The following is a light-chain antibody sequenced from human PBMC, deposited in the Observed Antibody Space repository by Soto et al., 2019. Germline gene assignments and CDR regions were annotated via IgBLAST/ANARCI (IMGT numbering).Light chain of an antibody. Sequence: EIVLTRSPGTLSLSPGERATLSCRASQSVSSSYLAWYQQKPGQAPRLLIYGASSRATGIPDRFSGSGSGTDFTLTISRLEPEDFAVYYCQQYGTSPYTLGQGTKLEIK. V-gene: IGKV3-20*01. J-gene: IGKJ2*01. CDR2: GAS. CDR3: QQYGTSPYT. CDR1: QSVSSSY.